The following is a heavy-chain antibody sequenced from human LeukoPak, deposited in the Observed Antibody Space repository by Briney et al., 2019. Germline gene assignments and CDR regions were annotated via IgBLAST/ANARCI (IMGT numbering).Heavy chain of an antibody. V-gene: IGHV3-66*01. Sequence: GGSLRLSCAASGFTVSSYYMSWVRQAPGKGLEWVSIIYRDGRTFYVDSVKGRFTISRDNVKNSLYLQMNSLRAEDTAVYYCASAGTSYGDQFFDYWGQGTLVTVSS. CDR1: GFTVSSYY. CDR2: IYRDGRT. CDR3: ASAGTSYGDQFFDY. J-gene: IGHJ4*02. D-gene: IGHD4-17*01.